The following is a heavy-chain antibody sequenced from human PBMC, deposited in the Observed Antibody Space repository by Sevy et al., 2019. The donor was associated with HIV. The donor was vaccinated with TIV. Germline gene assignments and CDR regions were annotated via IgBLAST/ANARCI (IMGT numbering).Heavy chain of an antibody. CDR2: ISSSSSTI. D-gene: IGHD3-10*01. CDR3: ARRRITMVRGDYGMDV. J-gene: IGHJ6*02. CDR1: GFTFSSYS. V-gene: IGHV3-48*02. Sequence: GGSLILSCAASGFTFSSYSMNWVRHAPGKGLEWVSYISSSSSTIYYADSVKGRFTISRDNAKNSLYLQMNSLRDEDTAVYYCARRRITMVRGDYGMDVWGQGTTVTVSS.